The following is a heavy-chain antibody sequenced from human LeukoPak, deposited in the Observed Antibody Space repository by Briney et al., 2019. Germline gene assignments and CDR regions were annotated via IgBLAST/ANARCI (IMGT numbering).Heavy chain of an antibody. V-gene: IGHV3-23*01. CDR3: ARERGATRVDY. CDR2: ISGSGGST. Sequence: GGSLRLSCAASGFTFSSYAMSWVRQAPGKGLEWVSAISGSGGSTYYADSVKGRFTISRDNAKNSLYLQMNSLRAEDTAVYYCARERGATRVDYWGQGTLVTVSS. CDR1: GFTFSSYA. D-gene: IGHD1-26*01. J-gene: IGHJ4*02.